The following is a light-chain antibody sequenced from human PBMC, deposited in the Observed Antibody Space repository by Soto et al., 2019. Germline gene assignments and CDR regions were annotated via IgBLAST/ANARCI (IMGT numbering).Light chain of an antibody. Sequence: QSVLTQPPSVSGAPGQRVTISCTGSSSNVGAGYDIQWYQQLPGSAPKLLIFGDKNRPSGVPDRFSGSKSGTSASLAITGLQAEDEADYYCQSYDSSLSAVIFGGGTQLTVL. CDR3: QSYDSSLSAVI. CDR1: SSNVGAGYD. CDR2: GDK. J-gene: IGLJ2*01. V-gene: IGLV1-40*01.